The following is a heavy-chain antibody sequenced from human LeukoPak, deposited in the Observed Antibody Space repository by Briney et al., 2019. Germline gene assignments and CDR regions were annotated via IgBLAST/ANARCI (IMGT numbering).Heavy chain of an antibody. V-gene: IGHV1-69*04. D-gene: IGHD6-13*01. CDR2: IIPILGIA. Sequence: GSSVKVSCKASGGTFSSYAISWVRQAPGQGLEWMGRIIPILGIANYAQKFQGRVTITTDESTSTAYMELSSLRSEDTAVYYCARDPLYIAAANDFDYWGQGTLVTVSS. CDR3: ARDPLYIAAANDFDY. CDR1: GGTFSSYA. J-gene: IGHJ4*02.